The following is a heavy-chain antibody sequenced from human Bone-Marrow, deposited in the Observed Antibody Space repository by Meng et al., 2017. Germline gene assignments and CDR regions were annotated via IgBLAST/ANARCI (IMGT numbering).Heavy chain of an antibody. Sequence: GGSLRLSCAASGFTFSSYSMNWVRQAPGKGLEWVSSISSSSSYIYYADSVKGRFTISRDNAKNSLYLQMNSLRAEDTAVYYCARDGGNARNWFDPWGQGTLVTVSS. CDR2: ISSSSSYI. CDR1: GFTFSSYS. V-gene: IGHV3-21*01. J-gene: IGHJ5*02. D-gene: IGHD2-8*01. CDR3: ARDGGNARNWFDP.